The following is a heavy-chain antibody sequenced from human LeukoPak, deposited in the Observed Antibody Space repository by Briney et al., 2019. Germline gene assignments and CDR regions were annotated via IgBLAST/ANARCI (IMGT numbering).Heavy chain of an antibody. V-gene: IGHV3-21*01. CDR2: ISSSSSYI. Sequence: GGSLRLSCAASGFTFSSYSMNWVRQAPGKGLEWVSSISSSSSYIYYADSVKGRFTISRDNAKNSLYLQMNSLRAEDTAVYYCARDPMIVEGADAFDIWGQGTMVTVSS. CDR1: GFTFSSYS. CDR3: ARDPMIVEGADAFDI. J-gene: IGHJ3*02. D-gene: IGHD3-22*01.